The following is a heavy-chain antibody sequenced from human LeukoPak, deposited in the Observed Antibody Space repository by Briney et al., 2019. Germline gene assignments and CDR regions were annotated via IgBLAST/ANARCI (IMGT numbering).Heavy chain of an antibody. CDR1: GFTFSSYA. J-gene: IGHJ3*02. CDR3: VVEQWLYGAFDI. V-gene: IGHV3-23*01. CDR2: ISGSGGST. Sequence: GGSLRLSCAASGFTFSSYAMSWVRQAPGKGLEWVSAISGSGGSTYYADSVKGRFTISRGNSKNTLYLQMNSLRAGDTAVYCCVVEQWLYGAFDIWGQGTMVTVSS. D-gene: IGHD6-19*01.